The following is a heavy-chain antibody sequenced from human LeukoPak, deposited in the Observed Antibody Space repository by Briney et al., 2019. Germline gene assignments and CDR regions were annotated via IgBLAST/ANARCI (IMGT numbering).Heavy chain of an antibody. V-gene: IGHV4-59*01. CDR2: IHYTGTT. CDR3: ARGFRRWLQFGRGYYFDY. CDR1: GGSISSYY. D-gene: IGHD5-24*01. Sequence: SETLSLTCTVSGGSISSYYWSWIRQPPGKGLEWIGFIHYTGTTNYNPSLKSRVSISVDTSKNQFSLKLSSVTAADSAVYYCARGFRRWLQFGRGYYFDYWGQGTLVTVSS. J-gene: IGHJ4*02.